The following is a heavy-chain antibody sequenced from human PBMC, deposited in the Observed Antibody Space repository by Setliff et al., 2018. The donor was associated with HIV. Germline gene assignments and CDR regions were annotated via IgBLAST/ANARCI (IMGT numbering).Heavy chain of an antibody. Sequence: SGPTLVNPTQTLTLTCTFSGFSLSKSGMCVSWIRQPPGKALEWLARIDWDDDKYYSTSLKTRLTISKDTSKNQVVLKMTNVDPVDTATYYCERMISYSPYFDYWGQGTLVTVSS. CDR2: IDWDDDK. J-gene: IGHJ4*02. V-gene: IGHV2-70*11. CDR3: ERMISYSPYFDY. CDR1: GFSLSKSGMC. D-gene: IGHD1-26*01.